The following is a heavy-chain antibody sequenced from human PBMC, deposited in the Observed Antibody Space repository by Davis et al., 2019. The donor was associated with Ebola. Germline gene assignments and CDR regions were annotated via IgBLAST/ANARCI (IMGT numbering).Heavy chain of an antibody. Sequence: ASVKVSCKASGYTFTSYGISWVRQAPGQGLEWMGWISAYNGNTNYAQKLQGRVTMTRDTSTSTVYMELSSLRSEDTAVYYCARVHSGHGIYFDYWGQGTLVTVSS. J-gene: IGHJ4*02. CDR1: GYTFTSYG. CDR3: ARVHSGHGIYFDY. V-gene: IGHV1-18*01. D-gene: IGHD1-26*01. CDR2: ISAYNGNT.